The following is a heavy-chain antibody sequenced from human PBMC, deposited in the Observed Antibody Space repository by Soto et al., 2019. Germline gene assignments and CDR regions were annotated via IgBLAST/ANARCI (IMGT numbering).Heavy chain of an antibody. CDR1: GFTFSSYA. V-gene: IGHV3-30-3*01. CDR3: ARDRSSGWYFLSTY. CDR2: ISYDGSNK. D-gene: IGHD6-19*01. J-gene: IGHJ4*02. Sequence: QVQLVESGGGVVQPGRSLRLSCAASGFTFSSYAMHWVRQAPGKGLEWVAVISYDGSNKYYADSVKGRFTISRDNSKNTLYLQMNSLRAEDTAVYYCARDRSSGWYFLSTYWGQGTLVTVSS.